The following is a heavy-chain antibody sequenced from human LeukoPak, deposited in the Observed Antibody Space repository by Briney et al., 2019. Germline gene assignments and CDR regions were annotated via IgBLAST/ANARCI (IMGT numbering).Heavy chain of an antibody. CDR1: GFTFSSYS. V-gene: IGHV3-21*01. D-gene: IGHD3-10*01. Sequence: GSLRLSCAASGFTFSSYSMNWVRQAPGKGLEWVSSISSSSSYIYYADSVKGRFTISRDNAKNSLYLQMNSLRAEDTAVYYCARAYGSGSDAFDIWGQGTMVTVSS. CDR3: ARAYGSGSDAFDI. J-gene: IGHJ3*02. CDR2: ISSSSSYI.